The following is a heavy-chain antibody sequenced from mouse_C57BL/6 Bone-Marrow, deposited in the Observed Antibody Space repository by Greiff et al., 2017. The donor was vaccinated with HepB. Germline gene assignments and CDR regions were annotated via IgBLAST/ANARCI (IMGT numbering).Heavy chain of an antibody. Sequence: QVQLQQPGAELVKPGASVKMSCKASGYTFTSYWITWVKQRPGQGLEWIGDIYPGRGSTNYNEKFKSKATLTVDTSSSTAYMQLSSLTSEDSAVYYCAMIYYGNYVRDYYAMDYWGQGTSVTVSS. CDR1: GYTFTSYW. D-gene: IGHD2-1*01. V-gene: IGHV1-55*01. CDR2: IYPGRGST. J-gene: IGHJ4*01. CDR3: AMIYYGNYVRDYYAMDY.